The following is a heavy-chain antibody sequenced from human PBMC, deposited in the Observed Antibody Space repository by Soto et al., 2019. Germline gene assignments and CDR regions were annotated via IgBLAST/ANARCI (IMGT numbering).Heavy chain of an antibody. CDR3: ARVPSPFDFYYAMDV. Sequence: QVQLRESGPGLVMPSQTLSLTCTVSGDSIGSGTKYWSWIRQAPGKGLEWIGYIFSSGTTYYNPSLKCRLTMSLDTSQNQFSLKLNSVTAADTAVYFCARVPSPFDFYYAMDVWGQGTTVTVSS. CDR2: IFSSGTT. J-gene: IGHJ6*02. V-gene: IGHV4-30-4*01. D-gene: IGHD3-16*01. CDR1: GDSIGSGTKY.